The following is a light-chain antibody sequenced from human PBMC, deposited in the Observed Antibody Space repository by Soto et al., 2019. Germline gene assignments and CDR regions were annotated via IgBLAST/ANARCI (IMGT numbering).Light chain of an antibody. CDR1: QSVCTSY. J-gene: IGKJ3*01. Sequence: ENAWTQSPGTLSLSPEQRATLSCRASQSVCTSYLAWYQQRPGQAPRLLIYGASSTATGIPDRLSGSGSGTEFNLTISRLEPEDFAVYYCQQYGSSLIFSFGPGTKVDIK. V-gene: IGKV3-20*01. CDR2: GAS. CDR3: QQYGSSLIFS.